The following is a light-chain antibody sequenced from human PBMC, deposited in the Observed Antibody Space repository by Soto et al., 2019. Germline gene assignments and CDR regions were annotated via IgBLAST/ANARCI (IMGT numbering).Light chain of an antibody. CDR1: QDISNY. Sequence: DLQMTQSPSSLSASVGDRVTITCQASQDISNYLSWYQQKPGKAPKLLIYDASNLETGVPSRFTGSGSGTDFTFAISSLQPEDFATYYCQQYDDRPVTFGPGTKVDVK. J-gene: IGKJ3*01. CDR3: QQYDDRPVT. V-gene: IGKV1-33*01. CDR2: DAS.